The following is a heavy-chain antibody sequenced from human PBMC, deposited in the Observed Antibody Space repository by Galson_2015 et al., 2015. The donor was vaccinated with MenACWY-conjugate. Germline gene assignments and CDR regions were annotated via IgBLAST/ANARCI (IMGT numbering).Heavy chain of an antibody. Sequence: SLRLSCAVSGFSVTDNCLSWVHQAPGKGPEWIAMVDRVGATIYADPVRGRFTVSRDNFKNTVILQMNSLRAEDTAVYRCSRGYDWCSYFRAWGQGAQVTVSS. CDR2: VDRVGAT. CDR1: GFSVTDNC. D-gene: IGHD2-8*01. CDR3: SRGYDWCSYFRA. J-gene: IGHJ5*02. V-gene: IGHV3-53*01.